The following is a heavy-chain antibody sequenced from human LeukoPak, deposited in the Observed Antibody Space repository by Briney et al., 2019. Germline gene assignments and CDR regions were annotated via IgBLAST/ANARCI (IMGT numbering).Heavy chain of an antibody. D-gene: IGHD2-21*02. CDR3: AKVWEAYCGGDCFSPFDY. V-gene: IGHV3-30*18. J-gene: IGHJ4*02. CDR2: VSYDGSNK. CDR1: GFTFSSYG. Sequence: PGGSLRLSCAASGFTFSSYGMHWVRQAPGKGLEWVAVVSYDGSNKDYADSVKGRFTISRDNSKETLNLQMNSLRAEDTAIYYCAKVWEAYCGGDCFSPFDYWGQGTLVTVSS.